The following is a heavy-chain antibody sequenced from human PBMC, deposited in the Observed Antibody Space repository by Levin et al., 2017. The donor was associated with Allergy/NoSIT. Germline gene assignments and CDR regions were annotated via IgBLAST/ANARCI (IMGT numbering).Heavy chain of an antibody. Sequence: GGSLRLSCAASGFTFSSYGMHWVRQAPGKGLEWVAVISYDGSNKYYADSVKGRFTISRDNSKNTLYLQMNSLRAEDTAVYYCAKSSGRSSWYDYYFDYWGQGTLVTVSS. CDR1: GFTFSSYG. J-gene: IGHJ4*02. D-gene: IGHD6-13*01. CDR2: ISYDGSNK. V-gene: IGHV3-30*18. CDR3: AKSSGRSSWYDYYFDY.